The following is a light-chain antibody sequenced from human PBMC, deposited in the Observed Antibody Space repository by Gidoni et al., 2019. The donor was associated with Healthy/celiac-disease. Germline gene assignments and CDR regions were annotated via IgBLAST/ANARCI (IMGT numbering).Light chain of an antibody. CDR1: SSDVGGYNY. J-gene: IGLJ3*02. CDR2: EVS. V-gene: IGLV2-14*01. Sequence: QSALTQPASVSWSPGQSLTISCTGTSSDVGGYNYVSWYQQHPGKAPKLMIYEVSNRPSGVSNSFSGSKSGNTAALTISGLKAEDEADYYCSSYTSSSTWVFGGGTKLTVL. CDR3: SSYTSSSTWV.